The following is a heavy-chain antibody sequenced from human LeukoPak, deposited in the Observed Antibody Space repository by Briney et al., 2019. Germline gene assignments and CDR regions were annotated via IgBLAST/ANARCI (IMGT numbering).Heavy chain of an antibody. J-gene: IGHJ4*02. CDR2: ISYDGKNK. CDR1: GFTFSGHA. Sequence: GGSLRLSCAASGFTFSGHAMHWVRQAPGKGLEWVAVISYDGKNKYYADSVKGRFTISRDNSKNTLYLQMNSLRVEDTAVYYCASHWAQQVVSDYWGQGTLVTVSS. D-gene: IGHD3-22*01. V-gene: IGHV3-30*04. CDR3: ASHWAQQVVSDY.